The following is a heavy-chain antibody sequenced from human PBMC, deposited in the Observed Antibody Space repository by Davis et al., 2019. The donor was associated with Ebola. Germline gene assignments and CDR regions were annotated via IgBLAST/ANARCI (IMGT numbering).Heavy chain of an antibody. J-gene: IGHJ4*02. V-gene: IGHV1-2*02. CDR2: INPNSGGT. Sequence: ASVKVSCKASGYTFTAYYMHWVRQAPGQGLEWMGWINPNSGGTNYAQKFQGRVTITRNTSISTAYMELSSLRSEDTAVYYCARGITGTTGLGNYWGQGTLVTVSS. D-gene: IGHD1-7*01. CDR3: ARGITGTTGLGNY. CDR1: GYTFTAYY.